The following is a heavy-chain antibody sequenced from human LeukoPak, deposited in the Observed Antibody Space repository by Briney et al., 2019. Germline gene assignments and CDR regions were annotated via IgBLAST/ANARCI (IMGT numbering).Heavy chain of an antibody. D-gene: IGHD3-10*01. J-gene: IGHJ4*02. V-gene: IGHV3-49*04. CDR2: ISSKAYGGTT. Sequence: QPGRSLRLSCTASGFTFGDYAMSWVRQAPGKGLEWVGFISSKAYGGTTEYAASVKGRFTISRDDSKSIAYLQMNSLKTEDTAVYYCTSELVYGSGSYDHDYWGQGTLVTVSS. CDR3: TSELVYGSGSYDHDY. CDR1: GFTFGDYA.